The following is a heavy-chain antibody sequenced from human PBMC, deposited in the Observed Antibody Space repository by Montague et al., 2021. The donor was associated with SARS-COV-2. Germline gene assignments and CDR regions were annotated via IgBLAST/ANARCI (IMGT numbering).Heavy chain of an antibody. CDR1: GFTFSSYA. CDR3: AVDIVARIKRTFDY. Sequence: SLRLSCAASGFTFSSYAMSWVRQAPGKGLEWVSAISGSGGSTYYADSVKGRFTISRDNSKNTLYLQMNSLRPEDTAVYYCAVDIVARIKRTFDYWGQGTLVTVSS. CDR2: ISGSGGST. V-gene: IGHV3-23*01. J-gene: IGHJ4*02. D-gene: IGHD5-12*01.